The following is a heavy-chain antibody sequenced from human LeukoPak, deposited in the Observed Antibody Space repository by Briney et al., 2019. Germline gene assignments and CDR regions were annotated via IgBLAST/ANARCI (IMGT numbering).Heavy chain of an antibody. Sequence: GGSLRLSCVASGFTFSTYGMHWVRQAPGKGLEWVSGISWNSGSIGYADSVKGRFTISRDNAKNSLYLQMNSLRAEDTALYYCAGSYDSSGYLNDAFDIWGQGTMVTVSS. V-gene: IGHV3-9*01. J-gene: IGHJ3*02. CDR1: GFTFSTYG. D-gene: IGHD3-22*01. CDR2: ISWNSGSI. CDR3: AGSYDSSGYLNDAFDI.